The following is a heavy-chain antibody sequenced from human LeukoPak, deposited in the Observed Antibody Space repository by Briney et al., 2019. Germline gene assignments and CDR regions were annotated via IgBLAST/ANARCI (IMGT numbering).Heavy chain of an antibody. J-gene: IGHJ4*02. D-gene: IGHD3-10*01. V-gene: IGHV4-59*01. CDR3: ARRTGSYFGQFDS. CDR2: IYYSGSA. CDR1: GGSISSYY. Sequence: SETLSLTCTVSGGSISSYYWGWIRQPPGKGLEWIGYIYYSGSANYNPSLKSRITISVDTSKNKFSLRLRSVTAADTAIYYCARRTGSYFGQFDSWGQGTLVTVSS.